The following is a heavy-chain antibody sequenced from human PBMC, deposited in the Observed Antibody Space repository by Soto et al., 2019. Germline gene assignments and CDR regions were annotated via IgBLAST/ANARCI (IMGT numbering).Heavy chain of an antibody. J-gene: IGHJ2*01. Sequence: ASVKVSCKASVGTFSSYAISWVRQAPGQGLEWMGGIIPIFGTANYAQKFQGRVTITADESTSTAYMELSSLRSEDTAVYYCATCRLGTSCYTSWYFDLWGRGTLVTVSS. CDR3: ATCRLGTSCYTSWYFDL. V-gene: IGHV1-69*13. D-gene: IGHD2-2*02. CDR1: VGTFSSYA. CDR2: IIPIFGTA.